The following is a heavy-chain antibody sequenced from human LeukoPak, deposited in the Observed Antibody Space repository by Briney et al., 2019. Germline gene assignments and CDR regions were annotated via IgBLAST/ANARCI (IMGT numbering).Heavy chain of an antibody. V-gene: IGHV3-23*01. CDR3: AKLQYDIAARPDY. J-gene: IGHJ4*02. CDR1: GFTFTNYA. Sequence: GGSLRLSCVASGFTFTNYAMSWVRQAPGKGLEWVSAISGSGGSTYYADSVKGRFTISRDNSKNTLYLQMNSLRAEDTAVYYCAKLQYDIAARPDYWGQGTLVTVSS. D-gene: IGHD6-6*01. CDR2: ISGSGGST.